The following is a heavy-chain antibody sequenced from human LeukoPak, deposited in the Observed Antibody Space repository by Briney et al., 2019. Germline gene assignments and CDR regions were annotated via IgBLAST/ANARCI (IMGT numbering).Heavy chain of an antibody. V-gene: IGHV5-51*01. J-gene: IGHJ4*02. Sequence: GESLKISCKGSGYSFTSHWIGWVRQMPGRGLEWMGIIYPGDSDTRYSPSFQGQVTISADKSISTAYLQWSSLKASGTAMYYCARQVASGNFDSWGQGTRVTVSS. CDR1: GYSFTSHW. CDR3: ARQVASGNFDS. CDR2: IYPGDSDT. D-gene: IGHD5-12*01.